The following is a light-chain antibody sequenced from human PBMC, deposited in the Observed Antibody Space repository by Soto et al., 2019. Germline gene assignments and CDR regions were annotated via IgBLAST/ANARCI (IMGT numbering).Light chain of an antibody. CDR1: QSVTNYQ. J-gene: IGKJ1*01. V-gene: IGKV3-20*01. CDR2: GAS. Sequence: LPLSPRTLFMSPGKEATLSSRASQSVTNYQLAWFRQKPGQAPRLLIWGASNRATGIPDRFSGSGSGTDFTLTISGLEPEDFGVFYCYQYGSSPPTFGQGTKVDIK. CDR3: YQYGSSPPT.